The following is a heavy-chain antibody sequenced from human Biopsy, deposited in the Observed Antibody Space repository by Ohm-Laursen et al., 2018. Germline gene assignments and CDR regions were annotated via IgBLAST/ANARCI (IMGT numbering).Heavy chain of an antibody. V-gene: IGHV3-11*01. CDR2: ISRSGSII. J-gene: IGHJ6*02. CDR1: GFTFSSYA. Sequence: SLRLSCAASGFTFSSYAMSWVRQAPGQGLEWLSYISRSGSIIDYADSVKGRFTISRDNAQNTLYLQMNSLRADDTAVYYCARDWGGDYGGNIDYYYFYGMDVWGQGTTVTVSS. CDR3: ARDWGGDYGGNIDYYYFYGMDV. D-gene: IGHD4-23*01.